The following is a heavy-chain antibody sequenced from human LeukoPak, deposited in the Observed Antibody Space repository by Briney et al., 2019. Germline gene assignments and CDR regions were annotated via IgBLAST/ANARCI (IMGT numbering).Heavy chain of an antibody. CDR2: INPSSGGT. J-gene: IGHJ5*02. CDR1: GYTFTGYY. V-gene: IGHV1-2*02. CDR3: ARGGYYDYVRGNYWFDP. D-gene: IGHD3-16*01. Sequence: ASVKVSCKASGYTFTGYYMHWVRQAPGQGLEWMGWINPSSGGTNYAQKFQGRVTMTRDTSISTAYMELSRLRSDDTAVYYCARGGYYDYVRGNYWFDPWGQGTLVTVSS.